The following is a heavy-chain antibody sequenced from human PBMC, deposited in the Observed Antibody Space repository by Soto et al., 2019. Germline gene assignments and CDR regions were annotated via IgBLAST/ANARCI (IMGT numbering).Heavy chain of an antibody. J-gene: IGHJ6*02. CDR1: GFTFSSYG. V-gene: IGHV3-33*01. CDR3: ARDLGMCGGDCSPYYYYYGMDV. D-gene: IGHD2-21*02. Sequence: QVQLVESGGGVVQPGRSLRLSCAASGFTFSSYGMHWVRQAPGKGLEWVAVIWYDGSNKYYADSVKGRFTISRDNSKNTLYLQMNSLRAEDTAVYYCARDLGMCGGDCSPYYYYYGMDVWGQGTTVTVSS. CDR2: IWYDGSNK.